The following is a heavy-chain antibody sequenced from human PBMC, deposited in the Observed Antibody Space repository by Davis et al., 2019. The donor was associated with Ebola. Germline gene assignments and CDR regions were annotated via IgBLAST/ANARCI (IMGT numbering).Heavy chain of an antibody. D-gene: IGHD3-16*01. J-gene: IGHJ1*01. CDR1: GYSISSGYY. Sequence: SQTLSLTCAVSGYSISSGYYWGWIRQAPRKGLEWVGNIYHSGTTYTNPSLKSRVTISVDTSTNQFSLRLNSVTAADTATYFCVRGGGSCSTTSCFRAASFHYWGQGTLVTVSS. CDR2: IYHSGTT. CDR3: VRGGGSCSTTSCFRAASFHY. V-gene: IGHV4-38-2*01.